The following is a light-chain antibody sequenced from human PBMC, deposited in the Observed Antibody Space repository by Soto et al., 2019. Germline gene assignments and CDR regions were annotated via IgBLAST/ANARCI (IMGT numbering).Light chain of an antibody. CDR2: KVS. CDR1: RSLVYSDGDTY. V-gene: IGKV2-30*01. J-gene: IGKJ1*01. CDR3: MQGTHWPWT. Sequence: DAVLTQSPLSLPVTLGQPATISCRSSRSLVYSDGDTYLNWFQQRPGQSPRRLIYKVSHRDSGVPVRFSGSGSGTDFTLEISRVEAEDVGVYYCMQGTHWPWTFGQGTKVEVK.